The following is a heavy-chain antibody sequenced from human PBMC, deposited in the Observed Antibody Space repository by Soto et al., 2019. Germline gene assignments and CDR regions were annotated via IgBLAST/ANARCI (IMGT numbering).Heavy chain of an antibody. J-gene: IGHJ4*02. CDR1: GYTFTGDY. V-gene: IGHV1-2*02. CDR2: INPKSGYT. CDR3: ARYTGSNSLFDS. D-gene: IGHD1-26*01. Sequence: QVQLVQSGAEVKKPGASVSVSCKASGYTFTGDYLHWVRQAPGQGLVWMAWINPKSGYTKSAQKVQARGTLTRDTSISTAYMELRSLRSEDTAVYFCARYTGSNSLFDSWGQGTLVTVSS.